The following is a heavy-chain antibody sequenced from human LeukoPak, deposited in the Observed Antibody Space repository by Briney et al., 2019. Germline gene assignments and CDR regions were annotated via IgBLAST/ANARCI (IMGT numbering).Heavy chain of an antibody. J-gene: IGHJ6*03. CDR3: ARGRQDVNMILVVMAGVSYYLDV. D-gene: IGHD3-22*01. CDR2: IYYSGST. CDR1: GGSISSYY. V-gene: IGHV4-59*12. Sequence: SETLSLACTVSGGSISSYYWSWIRQPPGKGLEWIGYIYYSGSTNYNPSLKSRVTISVDTSKNQFSLKLSSVTAADTAVYYCARGRQDVNMILVVMAGVSYYLDVWSKGTTVTVS.